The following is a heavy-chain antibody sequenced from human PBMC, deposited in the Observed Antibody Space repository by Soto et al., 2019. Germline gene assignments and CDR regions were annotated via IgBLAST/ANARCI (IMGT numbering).Heavy chain of an antibody. CDR3: ARDGIAARFDY. CDR1: GGSISPGGYY. CDR2: IYYTGST. Sequence: QVQLQESGPGLVTPSQTLSLTCTVSGGSISPGGYYWNGIRQHPGQGLEGIGYIYYTGSTKHNPSLKSRVIISVDTSKNQFSLRLSSVTAADTAVYYCARDGIAARFDYWGQGTLVTVSS. V-gene: IGHV4-31*03. J-gene: IGHJ4*02. D-gene: IGHD6-6*01.